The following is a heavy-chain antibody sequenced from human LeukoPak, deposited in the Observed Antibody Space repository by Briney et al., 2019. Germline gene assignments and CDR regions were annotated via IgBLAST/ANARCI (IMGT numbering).Heavy chain of an antibody. Sequence: ASVKVSCKASGYTFTSYDINWVRQATGQGLEWMGWMNPNSGNTGYAQKFQGRVTMTRNTSISTAYMELSSLRSEDTAVYYCARGRYSSGWYLLMRRDYYFDYWGQGTLVTVSS. CDR1: GYTFTSYD. J-gene: IGHJ4*02. D-gene: IGHD6-19*01. V-gene: IGHV1-8*01. CDR3: ARGRYSSGWYLLMRRDYYFDY. CDR2: MNPNSGNT.